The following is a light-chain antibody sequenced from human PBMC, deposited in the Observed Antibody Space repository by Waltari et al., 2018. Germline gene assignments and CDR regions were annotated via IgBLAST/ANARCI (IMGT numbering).Light chain of an antibody. CDR2: EVS. CDR1: SSDVGGYNY. V-gene: IGLV2-14*01. CDR3: SSYTSSSTYV. Sequence: QSALTQPASVSGSPGQSIPISCTGTSSDVGGYNYVSWYQQHPGKAPELMIYEVSNRPSGVSNRFSGSKSGNTASLTISGLQAEDEADYYCSSYTSSSTYVFGTGTKVTVL. J-gene: IGLJ1*01.